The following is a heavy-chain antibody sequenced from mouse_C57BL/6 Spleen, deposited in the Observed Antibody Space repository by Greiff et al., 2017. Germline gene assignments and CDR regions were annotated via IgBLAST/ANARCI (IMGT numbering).Heavy chain of an antibody. CDR2: IDPEDGDT. D-gene: IGHD1-1*01. V-gene: IGHV14-1*01. Sequence: VHVKQSGAELVRPGASVKLSCTASGFNIKDYYMHWVKQRPEQGLEWIGRIDPEDGDTEYAPKFQGKATMTADTSSNTAYLQLSSLTSEDTAVYYCTTSYYYGSPYYFDYWGQGTTLTVSS. CDR1: GFNIKDYY. CDR3: TTSYYYGSPYYFDY. J-gene: IGHJ2*01.